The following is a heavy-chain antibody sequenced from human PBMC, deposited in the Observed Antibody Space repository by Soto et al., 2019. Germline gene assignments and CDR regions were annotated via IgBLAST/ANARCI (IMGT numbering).Heavy chain of an antibody. CDR2: ISAYNGNT. CDR3: ARDARLFGGNKYGMDV. D-gene: IGHD3-16*01. J-gene: IGHJ6*04. V-gene: IGHV1-18*01. Sequence: ASVKVSCKASGYTFTSYGISWVRQAPGQGLEWMGWISAYNGNTNYAQKLQGRVTMTTDTSTSTAYMELRSLRSDDTAVYYCARDARLFGGNKYGMDVRGKGTTVTVSS. CDR1: GYTFTSYG.